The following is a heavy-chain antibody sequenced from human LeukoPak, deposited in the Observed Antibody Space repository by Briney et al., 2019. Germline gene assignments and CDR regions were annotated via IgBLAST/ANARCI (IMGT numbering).Heavy chain of an antibody. V-gene: IGHV1-2*02. CDR3: ARDYGPSPVDTGPRAVHFDY. J-gene: IGHJ4*02. Sequence: ASVKVSCKASGYTFTGYYMHWVRQAPGQGLEWMGWINPNSGGTNYAQKFQGRVTITADKSTSTAYMELSSLRSEDTAVYYCARDYGPSPVDTGPRAVHFDYWGQGTLVTVSS. D-gene: IGHD5-18*01. CDR1: GYTFTGYY. CDR2: INPNSGGT.